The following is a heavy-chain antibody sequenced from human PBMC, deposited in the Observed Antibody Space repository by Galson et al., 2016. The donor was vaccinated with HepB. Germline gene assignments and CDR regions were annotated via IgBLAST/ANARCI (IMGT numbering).Heavy chain of an antibody. J-gene: IGHJ4*02. CDR1: GASINSDNDF. Sequence: TLSLTCTVSGASINSDNDFWSWIRQHPGNGLQWIVHIYYSGSTDYNPSLKSRVTISVDTSKNQFSLRLSSVTAADTAVYYCVRGATLYDYWGQGTLVTVSS. CDR2: IYYSGST. V-gene: IGHV4-31*03. CDR3: VRGATLYDY.